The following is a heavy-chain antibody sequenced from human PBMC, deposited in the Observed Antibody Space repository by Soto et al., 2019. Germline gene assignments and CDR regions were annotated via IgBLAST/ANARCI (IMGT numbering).Heavy chain of an antibody. Sequence: EVQLLESGGGLVQPGGSLRLSCAASGFTFSSYAMSWVRQAPVKGLEWVSAISGSGSTYYADSVKGRFTISRDNSKNTLYLQMNSLRAEDTAVYYCAKEKDYDYVWGSYRYTSDYWGQGKLVTVS. CDR3: AKEKDYDYVWGSYRYTSDY. J-gene: IGHJ4*02. CDR1: GFTFSSYA. V-gene: IGHV3-23*01. CDR2: ISGSGST. D-gene: IGHD3-16*02.